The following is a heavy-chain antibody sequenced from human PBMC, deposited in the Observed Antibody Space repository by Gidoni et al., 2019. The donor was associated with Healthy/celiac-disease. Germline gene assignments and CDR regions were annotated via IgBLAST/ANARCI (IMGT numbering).Heavy chain of an antibody. CDR2: ISWNSGSI. CDR3: AKESMGAGATGYYGMDV. Sequence: EVQLVESGGGLVQPGRSLRISCAASGFTFDDSAMHWVRQAPGKGLEWVSGISWNSGSIGYADSVKGRFTISRDNAKNSLYLQMNSLRAEDTALYYCAKESMGAGATGYYGMDVWGQGTTVTVSS. D-gene: IGHD1-26*01. V-gene: IGHV3-9*01. J-gene: IGHJ6*02. CDR1: GFTFDDSA.